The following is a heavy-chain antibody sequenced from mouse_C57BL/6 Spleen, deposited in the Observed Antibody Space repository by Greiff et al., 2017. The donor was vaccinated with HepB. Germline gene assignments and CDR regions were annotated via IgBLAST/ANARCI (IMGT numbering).Heavy chain of an antibody. Sequence: VQLQQSGAELVRPGTSVKVSCKASGYAFTNYLIEWVKQRPGQGLEWIGVINPGSGGTNYNEKFKGKATLTADKSSSTAYMQLSSLTSEDSAVYFCARSKGYCAMDYWGQGTSVTVSS. D-gene: IGHD2-5*01. CDR3: ARSKGYCAMDY. CDR1: GYAFTNYL. V-gene: IGHV1-54*01. CDR2: INPGSGGT. J-gene: IGHJ4*01.